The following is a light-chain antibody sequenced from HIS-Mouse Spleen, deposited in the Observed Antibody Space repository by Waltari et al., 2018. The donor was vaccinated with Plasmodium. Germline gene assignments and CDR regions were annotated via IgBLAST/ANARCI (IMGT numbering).Light chain of an antibody. J-gene: IGLJ3*02. CDR3: NSRDSSGNHQV. CDR2: GKN. CDR1: SPRSYY. V-gene: IGLV3-19*01. Sequence: SSELTQDPAVSVALGQTVRITCQGDSPRSYYASRYQQKPGQAPVLVIYGKNNRPPGIPDRFSGSSSGNTASLTITGAQAEDEADYYCNSRDSSGNHQVFGGGTKLTVL.